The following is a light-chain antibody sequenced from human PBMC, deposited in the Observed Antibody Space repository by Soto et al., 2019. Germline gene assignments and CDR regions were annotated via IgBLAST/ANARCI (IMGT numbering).Light chain of an antibody. V-gene: IGKV1-33*01. CDR2: DAS. J-gene: IGKJ5*01. Sequence: DNQMTQSPSSLSPSVGDRVTITFQANQNISDYLNWYQKKPGTATNLLIYDASNLETGVPRSCSGSGSRTDFILTISSLQPEDITTYYRQHYSDLVTFGQGTRLEIK. CDR3: QHYSDLVT. CDR1: QNISDY.